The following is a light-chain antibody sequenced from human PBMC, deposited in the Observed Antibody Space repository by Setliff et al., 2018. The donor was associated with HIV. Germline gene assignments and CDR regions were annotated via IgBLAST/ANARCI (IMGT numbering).Light chain of an antibody. J-gene: IGLJ1*01. Sequence: QSALTQPASVSGSPGQSITISCTGTSSDIGGYNYVSWYQQLPDKAPKLIIFQLINRPSGVSNRFSGSKSGNTASLTISGLPAEDEEYYYCSASRPSRTLVVFGTGTKVTVL. CDR1: SSDIGGYNY. CDR2: QLI. CDR3: SASRPSRTLVV. V-gene: IGLV2-14*01.